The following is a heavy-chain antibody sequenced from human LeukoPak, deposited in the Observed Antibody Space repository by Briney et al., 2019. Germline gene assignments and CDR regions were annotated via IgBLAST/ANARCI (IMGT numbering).Heavy chain of an antibody. V-gene: IGHV3-9*01. CDR3: AKDIQQGWELLVGAFDY. J-gene: IGHJ4*02. Sequence: GRSLRLSCAASGFTFDDYAMHWVRQAPGKGLEWVSGISWNSGSIVYADSVKGRFTISRDNAKNSLYLQMNSLRAEDTALYYCAKDIQQGWELLVGAFDYWGQGTLVTVSS. D-gene: IGHD1-26*01. CDR2: ISWNSGSI. CDR1: GFTFDDYA.